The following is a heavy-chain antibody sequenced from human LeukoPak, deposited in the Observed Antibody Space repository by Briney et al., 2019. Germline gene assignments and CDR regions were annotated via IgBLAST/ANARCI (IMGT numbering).Heavy chain of an antibody. D-gene: IGHD4-17*01. Sequence: GGSLRLSCAASGFTFSSYAMSWVRQAPGKGLEWVSAISGSGGSTYYADSVKGRFTISRDSSKNTLYLQMNSLRAEDTAVYYCASGSLYGDFGYWGQGTLVTVSS. V-gene: IGHV3-23*01. J-gene: IGHJ4*02. CDR3: ASGSLYGDFGY. CDR2: ISGSGGST. CDR1: GFTFSSYA.